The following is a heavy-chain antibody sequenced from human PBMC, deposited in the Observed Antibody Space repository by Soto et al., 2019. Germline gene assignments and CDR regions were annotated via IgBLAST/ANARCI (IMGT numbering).Heavy chain of an antibody. CDR1: GGTFSSYV. V-gene: IGHV1-69*13. J-gene: IGHJ4*02. CDR3: VAKYSSGWYDFDY. D-gene: IGHD6-19*01. Sequence: SVKVSCKAPGGTFSSYVISWVRQAPGQGLEWMGGIIPIFGTPNYAQKLQGRVTITADESTSTAYMELSRLRSKDTAVYYCVAKYSSGWYDFDYWGQGTPVTVS. CDR2: IIPIFGTP.